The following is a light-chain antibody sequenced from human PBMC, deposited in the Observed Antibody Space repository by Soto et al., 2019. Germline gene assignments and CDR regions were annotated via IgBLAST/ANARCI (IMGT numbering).Light chain of an antibody. Sequence: QSALTQPPSVPAAPGQKVTISCSGSSSNIGNNYVSWYQQLPGTAPKLLIYDNNKRPSGIPDRFSGSKSGTSATLGITGLQTGDEAEYYCGTWDSSLSAVVFGGGTKLTVL. J-gene: IGLJ2*01. CDR2: DNN. V-gene: IGLV1-51*01. CDR3: GTWDSSLSAVV. CDR1: SSNIGNNY.